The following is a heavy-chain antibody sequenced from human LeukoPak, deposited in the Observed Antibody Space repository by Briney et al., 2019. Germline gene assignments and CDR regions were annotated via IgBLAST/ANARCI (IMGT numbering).Heavy chain of an antibody. Sequence: SETLSLTCAVSGGSVNSGSYYWSWIRQHPGKGLEWIGYIYYTGITNYNPSLKSRVTISVDTSKNQFSLNLNSVTAADTAVYYCARTRITIFGVVIINDYWGQGTLVTVSS. CDR2: IYYTGIT. J-gene: IGHJ4*02. CDR3: ARTRITIFGVVIINDY. V-gene: IGHV4-61*01. D-gene: IGHD3-3*01. CDR1: GGSVNSGSYY.